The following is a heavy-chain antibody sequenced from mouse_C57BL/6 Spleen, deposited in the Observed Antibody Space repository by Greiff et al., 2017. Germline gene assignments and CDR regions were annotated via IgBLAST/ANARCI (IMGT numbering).Heavy chain of an antibody. Sequence: QVTLKESGPGILQSSQTLSLTCSFSGFSLSTSGMGVSWTRHPSGKGLEWLATLYWDADQRYNPSPKSRLTISKDTSRNQVFLKITSVDTADTATYYCARAILRVPWYGDVWGTGTAVNVSS. J-gene: IGHJ1*03. CDR1: GFSLSTSGMG. D-gene: IGHD1-1*01. CDR2: LYWDADQ. V-gene: IGHV8-12*01. CDR3: ARAILRVPWYGDV.